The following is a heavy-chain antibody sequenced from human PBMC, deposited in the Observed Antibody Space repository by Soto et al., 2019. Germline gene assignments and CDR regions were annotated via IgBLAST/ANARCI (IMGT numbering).Heavy chain of an antibody. CDR3: AKDGRGSGSHYNSFGY. V-gene: IGHV3-53*01. D-gene: IGHD3-10*01. CDR1: GFTVGNNY. J-gene: IGHJ4*02. CDR2: IYSTGTT. Sequence: EVQLVESGGGLIQPGGSLKLSCAASGFTVGNNYMSWVRQAPGKGLEWVSLIYSTGTTKYADSVKGRFTVSRDNANNTLYLQMNSLRAEDTAVYYWAKDGRGSGSHYNSFGYWGQGTLVTVSS.